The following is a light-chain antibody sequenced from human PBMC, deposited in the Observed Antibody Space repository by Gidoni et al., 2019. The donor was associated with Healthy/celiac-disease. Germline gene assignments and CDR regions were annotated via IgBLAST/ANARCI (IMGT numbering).Light chain of an antibody. CDR3: QQYYSTPQT. CDR1: QSVLYSSNNKNY. J-gene: IGKJ2*01. Sequence: DIVMTQSPDSLAVSLGERATINCKSSQSVLYSSNNKNYLAWYQQKPGQPPKLLIYWASTRESGVSDRFSGGGSGADITLTISSLQAEDVAVYYCQQYYSTPQTFGRGTKLEIK. V-gene: IGKV4-1*01. CDR2: WAS.